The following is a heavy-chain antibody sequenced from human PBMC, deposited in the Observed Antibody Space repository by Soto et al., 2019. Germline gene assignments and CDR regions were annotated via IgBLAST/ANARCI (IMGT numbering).Heavy chain of an antibody. CDR3: ARGPVYVLGWFDP. Sequence: SETLSLTCAVYGGSFSGYYWSWIRQPPGKGLEWIGEINHSGSTNYNPSLKSRVTISVDTSKNQFSLKLSSVTAADTAVYYCARGPVYVLGWFDPWGRGTLVTVSS. V-gene: IGHV4-34*01. D-gene: IGHD3-3*02. CDR1: GGSFSGYY. J-gene: IGHJ5*02. CDR2: INHSGST.